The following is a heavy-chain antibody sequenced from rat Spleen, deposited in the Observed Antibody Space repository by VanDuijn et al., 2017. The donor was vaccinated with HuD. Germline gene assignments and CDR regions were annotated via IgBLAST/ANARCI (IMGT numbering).Heavy chain of an antibody. J-gene: IGHJ2*01. CDR2: ITTGGGNT. D-gene: IGHD1-9*01. CDR3: ARHGASYYGYTYLFDY. CDR1: GFTFSDYY. V-gene: IGHV5-25*01. Sequence: EVQLVESGGGLVQPGRSLKLSCAASGFTFSDYYMAWVRQAPTKGLEWVASITTGGGNTYYRDSVKGRFTISRDNAKSTLYLQMDSLRSEDTATYYCARHGASYYGYTYLFDYWGQGVMVTVSS.